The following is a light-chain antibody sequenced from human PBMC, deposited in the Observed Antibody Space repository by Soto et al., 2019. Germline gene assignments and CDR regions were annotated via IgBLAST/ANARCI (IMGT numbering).Light chain of an antibody. Sequence: QSVLTQPPSESAAPGQKVTISCSGTSSNIGDHYVSWYQQFPGAAPKLLIYDSAKRPSGIPERFSGSKYGTSATLDITGLQTGDEADYYCGTWDSSLSFVVFGGGTKLTVL. CDR2: DSA. J-gene: IGLJ2*01. CDR1: SSNIGDHY. CDR3: GTWDSSLSFVV. V-gene: IGLV1-51*01.